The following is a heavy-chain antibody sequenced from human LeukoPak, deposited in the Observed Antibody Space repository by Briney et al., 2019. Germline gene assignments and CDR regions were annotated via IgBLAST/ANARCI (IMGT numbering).Heavy chain of an antibody. CDR3: AREVYCSSTSCHNWFDP. CDR2: INPNSGGT. CDR1: GYTFTGYY. D-gene: IGHD2-2*01. V-gene: IGHV1-2*02. Sequence: ASVKVSCKAPGYTFTGYYMHWVRQAPGQGLEWMGWINPNSGGTNYAQKFQGRVTMTRDTSISTAYMELSRLRSDDTAVYYCAREVYCSSTSCHNWFDPWGQGTLVTVSS. J-gene: IGHJ5*02.